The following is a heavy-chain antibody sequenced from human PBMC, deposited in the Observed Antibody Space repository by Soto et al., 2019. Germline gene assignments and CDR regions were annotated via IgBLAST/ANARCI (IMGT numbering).Heavy chain of an antibody. Sequence: PGGSLRLSCAASGFTFSDSWMDWARQVPGKGPEWVANINQDGSGKNYVDSVKGRFTISRDNAKNTLYLQMNRLRADDTAVYYCAKNLIGWFDPWGQGTPVTVSS. D-gene: IGHD3-16*01. CDR1: GFTFSDSW. V-gene: IGHV3-7*03. CDR3: AKNLIGWFDP. J-gene: IGHJ5*02. CDR2: INQDGSGK.